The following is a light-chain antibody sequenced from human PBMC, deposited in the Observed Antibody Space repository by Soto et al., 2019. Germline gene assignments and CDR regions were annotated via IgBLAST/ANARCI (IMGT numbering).Light chain of an antibody. V-gene: IGKV3-15*01. CDR1: QSVSGN. J-gene: IGKJ3*01. CDR2: AAS. CDR3: QQYKTWPPL. Sequence: DIVMTQSPATLSVSPGDRVTLSCRASQSVSGNLAWYQQNPGQAPRLLIYAASTRANGIPARFSGSGSGTDFTLTISSLQSEDFAVYHCQQYKTWPPLFGPGTKVEIK.